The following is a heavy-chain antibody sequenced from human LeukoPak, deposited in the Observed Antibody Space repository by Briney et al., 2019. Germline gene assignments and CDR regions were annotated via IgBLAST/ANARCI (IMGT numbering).Heavy chain of an antibody. CDR3: AADKWEPLDAFDI. Sequence: GGSLRLSCAASGFTFSSYWMHWVRQAPGKGLVWVSRMDSDGSNTNYADSVKGRFTISRDNAKNTLYLQMNGLRAEDTAVYYCAADKWEPLDAFDIWGQGTMVTVSS. J-gene: IGHJ3*02. D-gene: IGHD1-26*01. V-gene: IGHV3-74*01. CDR1: GFTFSSYW. CDR2: MDSDGSNT.